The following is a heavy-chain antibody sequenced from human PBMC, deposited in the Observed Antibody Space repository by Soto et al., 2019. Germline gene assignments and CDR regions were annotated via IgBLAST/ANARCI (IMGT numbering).Heavy chain of an antibody. CDR2: IYYSGST. D-gene: IGHD6-13*01. V-gene: IGHV4-39*01. CDR3: ARRGSIAAAPQIYYYYGMDV. CDR1: GGSISSSSYY. Sequence: SETLSLTCTVSGGSISSSSYYWGWIRQPPGKGLEWIGSIYYSGSTYYNPSLKSRVTISVDTSKNQFSLKLSSVTAADTAVYYCARRGSIAAAPQIYYYYGMDVWGQGTTVTVSS. J-gene: IGHJ6*02.